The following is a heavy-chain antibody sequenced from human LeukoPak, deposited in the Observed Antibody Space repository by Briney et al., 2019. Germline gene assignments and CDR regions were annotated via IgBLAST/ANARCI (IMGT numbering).Heavy chain of an antibody. Sequence: GGSLRLSCAASGFTVSRNYMSWVRQAPGKGLEWVSVIYSGVSTYYADSVKGRFTISRDNSKNTLYLQMNSLRAEDTALYYCARDRRYYDSSGYYFHWYFDLWGRGTLVTVSS. V-gene: IGHV3-53*01. D-gene: IGHD3-22*01. J-gene: IGHJ2*01. CDR3: ARDRRYYDSSGYYFHWYFDL. CDR1: GFTVSRNY. CDR2: IYSGVST.